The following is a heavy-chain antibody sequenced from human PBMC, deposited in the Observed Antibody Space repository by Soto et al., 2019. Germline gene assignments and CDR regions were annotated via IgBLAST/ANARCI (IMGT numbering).Heavy chain of an antibody. CDR3: ARGSSYSGSYPYYDY. Sequence: SETLSLTCAVSGGSISSSNWWSWVRQPPGKGLEWIGEIYHSGSTNYNPSLKSRVTISVDKSKNQFSLKLSSVTAADTAVYYCARGSSYSGSYPYYDYCGQGTLVPVSA. D-gene: IGHD1-26*01. J-gene: IGHJ4*02. CDR2: IYHSGST. CDR1: GGSISSSNW. V-gene: IGHV4-4*02.